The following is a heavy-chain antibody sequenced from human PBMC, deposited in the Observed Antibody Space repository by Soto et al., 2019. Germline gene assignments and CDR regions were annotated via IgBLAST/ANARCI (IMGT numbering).Heavy chain of an antibody. J-gene: IGHJ4*02. CDR1: GGSLSKYY. V-gene: IGHV4-4*07. D-gene: IGHD3-3*01. Sequence: SETLSLTCSVSGGSLSKYYWSWIRQPAGKGLEWIGRISASGHVVSKVSLRSRLTMSVDMSNNHFSLKLTSVTAADTAVYYCARDNNDFWSLYPLAFDYWGQGALVTVSS. CDR3: ARDNNDFWSLYPLAFDY. CDR2: ISASGHV.